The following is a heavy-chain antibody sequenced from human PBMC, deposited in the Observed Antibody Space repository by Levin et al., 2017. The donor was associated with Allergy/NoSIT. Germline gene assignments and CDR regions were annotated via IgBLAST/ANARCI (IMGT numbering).Heavy chain of an antibody. CDR3: AREGYYDGSGSYYKPPGWFDP. Sequence: SETLSLTCTVSGGSISSSSYYWGWIRQPPGKGLEWIGSIYYSGSTYYNPSLKSRVTISVDTSKNQFSLKLSSVTAADTAVYYCAREGYYDGSGSYYKPPGWFDPWGQGTLVTVSS. V-gene: IGHV4-39*07. J-gene: IGHJ5*02. CDR2: IYYSGST. D-gene: IGHD3-10*01. CDR1: GGSISSSSYY.